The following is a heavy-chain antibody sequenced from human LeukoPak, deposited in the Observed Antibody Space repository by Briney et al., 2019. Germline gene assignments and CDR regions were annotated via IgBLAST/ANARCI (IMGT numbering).Heavy chain of an antibody. V-gene: IGHV3-23*01. Sequence: PGGSLRLSCAASGFTFSSYAMSWVRQAPGKGLEWVSTIRGSGGSTYYADSVKGRFTISRDNAHNSLFLQMNSLRAEDTTVYYCVSSGWYREGSFDYWGQGTLVTVSS. CDR1: GFTFSSYA. CDR3: VSSGWYREGSFDY. D-gene: IGHD6-19*01. J-gene: IGHJ4*02. CDR2: IRGSGGST.